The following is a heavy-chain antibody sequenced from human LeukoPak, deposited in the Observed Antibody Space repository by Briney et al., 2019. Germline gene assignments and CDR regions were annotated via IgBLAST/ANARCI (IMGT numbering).Heavy chain of an antibody. J-gene: IGHJ4*02. CDR3: ARSRGAYSSGWYEDY. CDR2: INHSGST. V-gene: IGHV4-34*01. Sequence: INHSGSTNYNPSLKSRVTISVDTSKNQFSLKLSSVTAADTAVYYCARSRGAYSSGWYEDYWGQGTLVTVSS. D-gene: IGHD6-19*01.